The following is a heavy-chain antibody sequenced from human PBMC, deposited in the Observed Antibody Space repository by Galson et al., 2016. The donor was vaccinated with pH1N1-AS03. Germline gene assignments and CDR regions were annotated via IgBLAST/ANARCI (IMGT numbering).Heavy chain of an antibody. CDR3: SSTPYYPFWSGYTPLDF. Sequence: SETLSLTCTVSGASVISGSYYWSWIRQPPGERLEWIGYISYSGSTNYNPSLKSRVTISVDTSNNQFSLRLSPVTAADTAVYFCSSTPYYPFWSGYTPLDFWGQGTLVTVSS. CDR1: GASVISGSYY. CDR2: ISYSGST. J-gene: IGHJ4*02. V-gene: IGHV4-61*01. D-gene: IGHD3-3*02.